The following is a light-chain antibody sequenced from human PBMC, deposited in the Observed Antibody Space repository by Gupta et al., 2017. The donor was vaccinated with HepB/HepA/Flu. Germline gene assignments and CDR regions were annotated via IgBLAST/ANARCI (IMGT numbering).Light chain of an antibody. CDR1: NLGSNS. J-gene: IGLJ1*01. V-gene: IGLV3-21*02. CDR3: QVWDDSSDYV. CDR2: DDS. Sequence: SYVLTQPPAVSVAHGQTARITCGGNNLGSNSVHWYQQKPGQAPVKVVYDDSDRPSELPDRFSGSNSGNTATRIICRVEAGDEANYYCQVWDDSSDYVFGTGTKVTVL.